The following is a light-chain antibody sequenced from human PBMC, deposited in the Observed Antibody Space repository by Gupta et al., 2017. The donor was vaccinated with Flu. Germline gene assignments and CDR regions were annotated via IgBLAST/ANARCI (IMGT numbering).Light chain of an antibody. CDR1: QSISSW. Sequence: DIQMTQSPSTLSASVGDRVTITCRASQSISSWLAWYQQKPGKPPKLLIYMASTLETGVTSRFAGSGSGTEFTLTISSLQPDDFATYYCQEYNRYSWTFGQGTKVEIK. J-gene: IGKJ1*01. CDR2: MAS. V-gene: IGKV1-5*03. CDR3: QEYNRYSWT.